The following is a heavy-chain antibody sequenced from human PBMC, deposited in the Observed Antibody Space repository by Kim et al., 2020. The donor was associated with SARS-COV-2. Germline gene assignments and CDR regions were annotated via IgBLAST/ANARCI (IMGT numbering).Heavy chain of an antibody. V-gene: IGHV3-7*01. J-gene: IGHJ4*02. CDR3: ARVDRAHRGDCPDY. D-gene: IGHD2-21*02. CDR2: IKQDGSEK. Sequence: GGSLRLSCAASGFTFSSYWMSWVRQAPGKGLEWVANIKQDGSEKYYVDSVKGRFTISRDNAKNSLYLQMNSLRAEDTAVYYCARVDRAHRGDCPDYWGQGTLVTVSS. CDR1: GFTFSSYW.